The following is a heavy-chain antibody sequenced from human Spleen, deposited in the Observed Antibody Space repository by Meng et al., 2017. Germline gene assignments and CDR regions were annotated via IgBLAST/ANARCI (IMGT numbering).Heavy chain of an antibody. J-gene: IGHJ4*02. CDR3: VLADY. CDR1: GGTFSNYA. V-gene: IGHV1-69*01. Sequence: QVQLVQAGAGVRKPGSSVKVSCQASGGTFSNYAVNWVRQAPGQGLEWMGGIIPIFGASKYAQNFQGRVTITADGSTNTAYMEVKSLTFEDTAMYYCVLADYWGQGTLVTVSS. CDR2: IIPIFGAS.